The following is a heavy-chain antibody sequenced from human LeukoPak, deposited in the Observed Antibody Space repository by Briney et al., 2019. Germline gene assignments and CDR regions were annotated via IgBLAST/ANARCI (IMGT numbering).Heavy chain of an antibody. CDR2: INHSGST. CDR3: ARGQNSSSWYYFDY. J-gene: IGHJ4*02. CDR1: DGSFSGYY. Sequence: SETLSLTCAVYDGSFSGYYWTWIRQPPGKGLEWIGEINHSGSTNYNPSLKSRVTISVDTSKNQFSLKLSSVTAADTAVYYCARGQNSSSWYYFDYWGQGTLVTVSS. D-gene: IGHD6-13*01. V-gene: IGHV4-34*01.